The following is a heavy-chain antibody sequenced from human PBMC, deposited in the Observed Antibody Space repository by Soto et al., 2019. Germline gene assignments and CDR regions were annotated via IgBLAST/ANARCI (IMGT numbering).Heavy chain of an antibody. Sequence: ASVKVSCKASGYTFTSYDINWVRQATGQGLEWMGWMNPNSGNTGYAQKFQGRVTMTRNTSISTACMELSSLRSEDTPVYYCARDRRDFWSGYSNWCDPWGRGTLVTVSS. J-gene: IGHJ5*02. CDR2: MNPNSGNT. D-gene: IGHD3-3*01. V-gene: IGHV1-8*01. CDR1: GYTFTSYD. CDR3: ARDRRDFWSGYSNWCDP.